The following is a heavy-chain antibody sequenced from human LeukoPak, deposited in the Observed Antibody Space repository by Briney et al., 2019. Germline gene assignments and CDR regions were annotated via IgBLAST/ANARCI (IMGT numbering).Heavy chain of an antibody. Sequence: GESLKISCKGSGYSFTNYWIAWVRQMPGKGLEWMGIMYPGDSDTRYSPSFQGQVTISADRSISTAYLQWSSLKASDTAIYYCARRDGQWELLGYWGQGTLVTVSS. CDR2: MYPGDSDT. CDR3: ARRDGQWELLGY. D-gene: IGHD1-26*01. J-gene: IGHJ4*02. CDR1: GYSFTNYW. V-gene: IGHV5-51*01.